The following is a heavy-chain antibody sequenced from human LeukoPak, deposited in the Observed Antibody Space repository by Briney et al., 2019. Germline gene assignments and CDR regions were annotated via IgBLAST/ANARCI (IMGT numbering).Heavy chain of an antibody. Sequence: SETLSLTCTVSGGSISSYYWSWIRQPAGKGLEWIGRIYTSGSTNYNPSLKSRVTMSVDTSKNQFSLKLSSVTAADTAVYYCARGNPTVVPLGFDYWGQGTLVTVSS. CDR2: IYTSGST. CDR3: ARGNPTVVPLGFDY. D-gene: IGHD2-15*01. CDR1: GGSISSYY. J-gene: IGHJ4*02. V-gene: IGHV4-4*07.